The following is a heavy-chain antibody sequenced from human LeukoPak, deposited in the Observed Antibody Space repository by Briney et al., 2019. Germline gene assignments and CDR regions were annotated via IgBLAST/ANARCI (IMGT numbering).Heavy chain of an antibody. CDR1: GGTFSSYA. D-gene: IGHD3-22*01. CDR3: AGTYYYDSSGYYIFDY. V-gene: IGHV1-69*05. J-gene: IGHJ4*02. Sequence: RRDSVKVSCKASGGTFSSYAISWVRQAPGQGLKWMGRIIPIFGTANYAQKFQGRVTITTDESTSTAYMELSSLRSEDTAVYYCAGTYYYDSSGYYIFDYWGQGTLATVSS. CDR2: IIPIFGTA.